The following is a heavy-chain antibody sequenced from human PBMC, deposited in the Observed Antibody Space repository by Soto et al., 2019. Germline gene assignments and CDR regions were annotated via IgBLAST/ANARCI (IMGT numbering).Heavy chain of an antibody. CDR2: ISSNGGST. Sequence: GGSLRLSCSASGFTFSSYAMHWVRQAPGKGLEYVSAISSNGGSTYYADSVKGRFTISRDNSKNTLYLQMSSLRAEDTAVYYCMKAGGVPAAIDYYYYGMDVWGQGTTVTVSS. CDR3: MKAGGVPAAIDYYYYGMDV. V-gene: IGHV3-64D*06. CDR1: GFTFSSYA. J-gene: IGHJ6*02. D-gene: IGHD2-2*01.